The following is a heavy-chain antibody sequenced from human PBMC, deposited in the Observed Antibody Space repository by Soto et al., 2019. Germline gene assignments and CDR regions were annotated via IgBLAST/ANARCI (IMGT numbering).Heavy chain of an antibody. V-gene: IGHV4-34*02. Sequence: QVYLQQWGAGLLRPSETLSLTCAVYGGSLSSYYWNWIRQSPGKGLEWIAEVHHSGSTNYNPSLKGRLPLSMDTSKSHFSLNLSSVTAADTAVYYCAGGGDWFAPWGQGALVTVSS. CDR2: VHHSGST. CDR3: AGGGDWFAP. J-gene: IGHJ5*02. CDR1: GGSLSSYY. D-gene: IGHD3-16*01.